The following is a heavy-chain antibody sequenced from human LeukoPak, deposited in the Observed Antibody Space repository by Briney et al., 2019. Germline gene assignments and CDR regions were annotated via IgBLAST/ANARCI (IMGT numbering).Heavy chain of an antibody. J-gene: IGHJ4*02. CDR3: AKDHGYSYGYASDY. Sequence: GGSLRLSCAASGFTFGSYAMSWVRQAPGKGLEWVSAISGSGGSTYYADSVKGRFTISRDNSKDTLYLQMNSLRAEDTAVYYCAKDHGYSYGYASDYWGQGTLVTVSS. CDR2: ISGSGGST. V-gene: IGHV3-23*01. D-gene: IGHD5-18*01. CDR1: GFTFGSYA.